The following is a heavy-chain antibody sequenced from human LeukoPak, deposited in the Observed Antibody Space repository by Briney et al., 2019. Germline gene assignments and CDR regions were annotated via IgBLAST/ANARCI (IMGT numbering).Heavy chain of an antibody. Sequence: SETLSLTCTVSGGSISSYYWSWIRQPPGKGLEWIGYIYYSGSTNYNPSLKSRVTISVDTSKNQFSLKLSSVTAADTAVYYCASAPDYGHMSIGMDVWGQGTTVTVSS. V-gene: IGHV4-59*08. CDR1: GGSISSYY. CDR3: ASAPDYGHMSIGMDV. D-gene: IGHD4-17*01. CDR2: IYYSGST. J-gene: IGHJ6*02.